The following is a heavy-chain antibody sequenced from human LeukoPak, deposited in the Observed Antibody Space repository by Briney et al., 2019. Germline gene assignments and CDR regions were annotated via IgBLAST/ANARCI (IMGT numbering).Heavy chain of an antibody. CDR3: ARDQRVGCSSTSCYPLDY. J-gene: IGHJ4*02. Sequence: LSLTCTVSGGSISSSSYYWGWIRQAPGKGLEWVSYISSSGSTIYYADSVKGRFTISRDNAKNSLYLQMNSLRAEDTAVYYCARDQRVGCSSTSCYPLDYWGQGTLVTVSS. CDR1: GGSISSSSYY. V-gene: IGHV3-11*04. CDR2: ISSSGSTI. D-gene: IGHD2-2*01.